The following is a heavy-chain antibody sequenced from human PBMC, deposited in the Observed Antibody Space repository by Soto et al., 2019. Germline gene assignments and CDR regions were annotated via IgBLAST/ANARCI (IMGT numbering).Heavy chain of an antibody. Sequence: VQLVESGGDLVQPGGSLRLSCAASGFTFSSYEMNWVRQAPGKGLEWVSYISSTGTSMNYADSVKGRFTSSRDNAKNSLFLQLNSLRDEDTAVYYCARETHFIDYWGKGTLVSVSA. J-gene: IGHJ4*02. CDR2: ISSTGTSM. CDR3: ARETHFIDY. V-gene: IGHV3-48*03. CDR1: GFTFSSYE.